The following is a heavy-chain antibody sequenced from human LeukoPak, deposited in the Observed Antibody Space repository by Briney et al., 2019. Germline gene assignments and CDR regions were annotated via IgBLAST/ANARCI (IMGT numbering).Heavy chain of an antibody. Sequence: SETLPLTCAVYGGSFSGYYWSWIRQPPGKGLEWIGEINHSGSTNYNPSLKSRVTISVDTSKNQFSLKLSSVTAADTAVYYCARRRGLLPGYYYYGMDVWGQGTTVTVSS. J-gene: IGHJ6*02. D-gene: IGHD2/OR15-2a*01. V-gene: IGHV4-34*01. CDR1: GGSFSGYY. CDR3: ARRRGLLPGYYYYGMDV. CDR2: INHSGST.